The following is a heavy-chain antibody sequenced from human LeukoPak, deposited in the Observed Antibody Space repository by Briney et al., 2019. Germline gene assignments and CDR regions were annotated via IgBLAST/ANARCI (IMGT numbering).Heavy chain of an antibody. J-gene: IGHJ3*02. CDR2: IYYSGST. CDR1: GGSISSHY. CDR3: ARGHSWSDAFDI. D-gene: IGHD6-13*01. V-gene: IGHV4-59*11. Sequence: SETLSLTCTVSGGSISSHYWSWIRQPPGKGLEWIGYIYYSGSTNYNPSLKSRVTISVDTSKNQFSLKLSSVTAADTAVYYCARGHSWSDAFDIWGQETMVTVSS.